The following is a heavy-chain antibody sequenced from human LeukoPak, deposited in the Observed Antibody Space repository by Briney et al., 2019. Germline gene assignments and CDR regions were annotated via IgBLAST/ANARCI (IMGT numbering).Heavy chain of an antibody. CDR1: GFTFSSYA. Sequence: PGGSLRLSCAASGFTFSSYAMSWVRQAPGKGLEWVSAISGSGGSTYYADSVKGRSTISRDNSKNTLYLQMNSLRAEDTAVYYCAPLGGSSGWRFDYWGQGTLVTVSS. J-gene: IGHJ4*02. CDR3: APLGGSSGWRFDY. V-gene: IGHV3-23*01. D-gene: IGHD6-19*01. CDR2: ISGSGGST.